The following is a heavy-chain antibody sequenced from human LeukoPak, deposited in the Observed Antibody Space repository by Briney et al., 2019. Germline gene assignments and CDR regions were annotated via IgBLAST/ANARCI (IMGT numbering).Heavy chain of an antibody. J-gene: IGHJ6*02. CDR1: GFTFSSFA. Sequence: GGSLRLSCAPSGFTFSSFAMSWVRQAPGKGLEWVSAISGSGDNTYYADSVKGRFTISRDNSKNTLHLQMSSLRAEDTAVYYCARDFPRYDFWSGYYTYYYYYGMDVWGQGTTVTVSS. CDR3: ARDFPRYDFWSGYYTYYYYYGMDV. V-gene: IGHV3-23*01. D-gene: IGHD3-3*01. CDR2: ISGSGDNT.